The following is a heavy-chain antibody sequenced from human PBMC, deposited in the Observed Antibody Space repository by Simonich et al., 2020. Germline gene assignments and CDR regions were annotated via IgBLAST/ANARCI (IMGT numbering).Heavy chain of an antibody. J-gene: IGHJ4*02. CDR1: GGSFSGYY. CDR3: ARRRKVRGVQYYFDY. Sequence: QVQLQQWGAGLLKPSETLSLTCAVYGGSFSGYYWSWIRQPPGKGLEWIGEINHSGSHNYNPSLKSRVTISGDTSKNQFSLKLSSVTAADTAVYYCARRRKVRGVQYYFDYWGQGTLVTVSS. D-gene: IGHD3-10*01. V-gene: IGHV4-34*01. CDR2: INHSGSH.